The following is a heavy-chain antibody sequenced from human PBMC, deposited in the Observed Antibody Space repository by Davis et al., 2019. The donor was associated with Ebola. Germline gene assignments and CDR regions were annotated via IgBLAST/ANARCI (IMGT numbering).Heavy chain of an antibody. CDR3: AKSSMTGWY. CDR2: ISYDGNDK. D-gene: IGHD1-14*01. J-gene: IGHJ4*02. Sequence: GESLNISCAASGITFSSNAMHWVRQAPGKGLEWVAVISYDGNDKYYADSVKGRFTISTDNSKNTLYLQMSSLRVEDTAVYYCAKSSMTGWYWGQGTLVTVSS. CDR1: GITFSSNA. V-gene: IGHV3-30*18.